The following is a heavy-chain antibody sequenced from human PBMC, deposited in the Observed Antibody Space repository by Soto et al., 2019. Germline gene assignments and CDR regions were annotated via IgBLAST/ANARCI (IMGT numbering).Heavy chain of an antibody. J-gene: IGHJ5*02. Sequence: QVQLQESGPGLVKPSQTLSLTCTVSGGSISSGDYYWSWIRQPPGKGLEWIGYMYYRGSTYYNPSLQRRVTKSVDTSKNQFSLKLSSVTAADTAVYYCAREYSSSWYDWFDPWGQGTLVTVSS. D-gene: IGHD6-13*01. V-gene: IGHV4-30-4*01. CDR3: AREYSSSWYDWFDP. CDR2: MYYRGST. CDR1: GGSISSGDYY.